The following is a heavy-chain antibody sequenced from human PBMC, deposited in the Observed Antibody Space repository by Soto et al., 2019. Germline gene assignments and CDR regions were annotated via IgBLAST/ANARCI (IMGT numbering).Heavy chain of an antibody. J-gene: IGHJ5*02. CDR1: GASISSGGYY. V-gene: IGHV4-31*03. CDR3: ARDRSGRRYFYHL. Sequence: PSETLSLTCTVSGASISSGGYYWTWIRQYPGKGLEWIGYVYYGGNTNFNPSLRSRVAMSVDRSKNQFSLDLKSVTVADPAVYYCARDRSGRRYFYHLWGPGTLVTVSS. D-gene: IGHD1-26*01. CDR2: VYYGGNT.